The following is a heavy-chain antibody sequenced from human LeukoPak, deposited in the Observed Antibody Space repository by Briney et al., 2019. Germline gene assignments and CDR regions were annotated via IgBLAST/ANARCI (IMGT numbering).Heavy chain of an antibody. V-gene: IGHV4-34*01. CDR3: ARERQWLTHAFDI. D-gene: IGHD6-19*01. CDR1: GGSITDYY. J-gene: IGHJ3*02. Sequence: SETLSLTCALSGGSITDYYYNWARQPPGKGLEWIGEINHSGSTTYNPSLKSRVIIAVDTSKNQFSLKLTSVTAADTAVYYCARERQWLTHAFDIWGQGTMVTVSS. CDR2: INHSGST.